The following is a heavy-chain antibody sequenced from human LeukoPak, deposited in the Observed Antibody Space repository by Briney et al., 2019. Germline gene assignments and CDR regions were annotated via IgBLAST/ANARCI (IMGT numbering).Heavy chain of an antibody. CDR2: IWYDGSNK. J-gene: IGHJ4*02. V-gene: IGHV3-33*01. CDR1: GFTFSSYG. D-gene: IGHD2-2*01. Sequence: PGGSLRLSCAASGFTFSSYGMHWIRQAPGKGLEWVAVIWYDGSNKYYADSVTGRFTISRDNSKNTLYLQMNSLRAEDTAVYYCARAPRIVVVPAASYYFDYWGQGTLVTVSS. CDR3: ARAPRIVVVPAASYYFDY.